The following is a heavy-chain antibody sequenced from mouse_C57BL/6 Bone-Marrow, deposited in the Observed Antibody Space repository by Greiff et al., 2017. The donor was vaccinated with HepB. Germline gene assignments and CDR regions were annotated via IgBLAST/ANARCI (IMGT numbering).Heavy chain of an antibody. J-gene: IGHJ2*01. D-gene: IGHD1-1*01. V-gene: IGHV1-64*01. Sequence: QVQLKQPGAELVKPGASVKLSCKASGYTFTSYWMHWVKQRPGQGLEWIGMIHPNSGSTNYNEKFKSKATLTVDKSSSTAYMQLSTLTSEDSAVYYCAIYYYGSSYADYWGQGTTLTVSS. CDR3: AIYYYGSSYADY. CDR2: IHPNSGST. CDR1: GYTFTSYW.